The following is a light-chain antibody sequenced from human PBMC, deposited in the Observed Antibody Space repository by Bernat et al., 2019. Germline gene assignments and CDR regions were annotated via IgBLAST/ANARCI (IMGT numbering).Light chain of an antibody. J-gene: IGKJ2*03. V-gene: IGKV3D-15*01. CDR1: QSVRGN. CDR3: QQTNTGPVS. Sequence: RVILSCWASQSVRGNLAWYRQKPGQAPRLLIYGISNRATGIPERFRGSGSETDFTLTINGLEPEDVGVYVCQQTNTGPVSFGTGTKREIK. CDR2: GIS.